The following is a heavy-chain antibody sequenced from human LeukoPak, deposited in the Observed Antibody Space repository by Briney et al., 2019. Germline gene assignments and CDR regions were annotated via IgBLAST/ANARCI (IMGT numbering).Heavy chain of an antibody. CDR1: GGTFSSYA. CDR3: ARGSTMIEPNWFDP. CDR2: IIPILGIA. Sequence: SVKVSCKASGGTFSSYAISWVRQAPGQGLEWMGRIIPILGIANYEQKFQGRVTITADKSTSTAYMELSSLRSEDTAVYYCARGSTMIEPNWFDPWGQGTLVTASS. D-gene: IGHD3-22*01. J-gene: IGHJ5*02. V-gene: IGHV1-69*04.